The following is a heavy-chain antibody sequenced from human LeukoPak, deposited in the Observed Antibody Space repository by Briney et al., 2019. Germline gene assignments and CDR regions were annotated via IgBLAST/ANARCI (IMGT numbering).Heavy chain of an antibody. J-gene: IGHJ4*02. CDR1: GYTLTELS. CDR2: FDPEDCET. D-gene: IGHD3-9*01. CDR3: ATGTDILTFPVISY. Sequence: GASVKVSCKVSGYTLTELSMHWVRQAPGKGLEWMGGFDPEDCETIYAQKFQGRVTMTEDTSTDTAYMELSSLKSEDTAVYYCATGTDILTFPVISYWGQGTLVTVSS. V-gene: IGHV1-24*01.